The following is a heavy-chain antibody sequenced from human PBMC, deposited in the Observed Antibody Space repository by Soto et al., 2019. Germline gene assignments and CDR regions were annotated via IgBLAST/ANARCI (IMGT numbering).Heavy chain of an antibody. CDR1: GFTISINY. CDR3: VRDDIGLGIDY. V-gene: IGHV3-66*01. J-gene: IGHJ4*02. Sequence: GGSLRLSCAASGFTISINYISWVRQAPGKGLEWVSALYSGGTTYYADSVKGRFTISSDSSKNTVYLQMNTLRAEDTAVYYRVRDDIGLGIDYWGLGTLVTVSS. CDR2: LYSGGTT. D-gene: IGHD1-26*01.